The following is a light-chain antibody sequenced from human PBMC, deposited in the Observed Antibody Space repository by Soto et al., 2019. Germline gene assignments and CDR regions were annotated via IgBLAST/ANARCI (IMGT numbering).Light chain of an antibody. J-gene: IGKJ4*01. V-gene: IGKV1-6*01. CDR1: QAIRTD. Sequence: APITCRASQAIRTDLGWYQQKPGKAPKLLIFAASNLHSGVPSRFSGSGSGTDFTLTICSLQPEDVATYYCQKDNSTTLNFAGGTKLAIK. CDR2: AAS. CDR3: QKDNSTTLN.